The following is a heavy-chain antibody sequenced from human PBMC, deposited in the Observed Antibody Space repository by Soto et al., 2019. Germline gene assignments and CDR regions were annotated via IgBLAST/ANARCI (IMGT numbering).Heavy chain of an antibody. CDR2: ISGSGGST. D-gene: IGHD4-17*01. V-gene: IGHV3-23*01. Sequence: GGSLRLSCTASGFTFGDYVMSWFRQAPGKGLEWVSVISGSGGSTYYADAVKGRFTISRDNSKNTLYLQMNSLRAEDTAVYYCAKRTVGWYFDLWGRGTLVTVSS. J-gene: IGHJ2*01. CDR1: GFTFGDYV. CDR3: AKRTVGWYFDL.